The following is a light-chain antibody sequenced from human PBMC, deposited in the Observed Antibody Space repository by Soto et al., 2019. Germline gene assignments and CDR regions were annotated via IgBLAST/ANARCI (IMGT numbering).Light chain of an antibody. CDR2: EVS. J-gene: IGLJ2*01. CDR3: SSYAGSISVV. Sequence: QSALTQPPSASGSPGQSVTISCTGTSSDVGGYKFVSWYQQYPDKAPKLMIYEVSKRPSGVPDRFSGSKSGNTASLTVSGLQAEDEADYYCSSYAGSISVVFGGGTKLTVL. CDR1: SSDVGGYKF. V-gene: IGLV2-8*01.